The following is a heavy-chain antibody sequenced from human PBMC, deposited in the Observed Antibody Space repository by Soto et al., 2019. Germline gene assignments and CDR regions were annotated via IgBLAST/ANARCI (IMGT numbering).Heavy chain of an antibody. V-gene: IGHV3-7*03. D-gene: IGHD3-22*01. CDR1: GFTFSSYA. J-gene: IGHJ1*01. Sequence: SGGSLRLSCAASGFTFSSYAMSWVRQAPGKGLEWVANIKSDGSEMYYVDSVKGRFTISRDNARKSLYLQMNSLRVEDTALYYCARDLGVVITAEYFQHWGQGTLVTVSS. CDR2: IKSDGSEM. CDR3: ARDLGVVITAEYFQH.